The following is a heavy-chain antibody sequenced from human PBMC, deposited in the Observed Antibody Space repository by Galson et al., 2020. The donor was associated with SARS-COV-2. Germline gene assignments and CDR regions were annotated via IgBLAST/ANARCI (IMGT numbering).Heavy chain of an antibody. J-gene: IGHJ6*02. CDR1: GDSVSSNSAA. CDR3: ARGGYYGSGSASSYYYYGMDV. Sequence: SETLSLTCAISGDSVSSNSAAWNWIRQSPSRGLEWLGRTYYRSQWFNDYAVSLRSRITINPDTSRNQFSLQLNSVTPEDTAVYYCARGGYYGSGSASSYYYYGMDVWGQGTTVTISS. D-gene: IGHD3-10*01. CDR2: TYYRSQWFN. V-gene: IGHV6-1*01.